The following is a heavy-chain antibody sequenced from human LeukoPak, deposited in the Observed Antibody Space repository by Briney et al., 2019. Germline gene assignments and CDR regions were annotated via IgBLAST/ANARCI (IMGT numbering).Heavy chain of an antibody. CDR2: IYYSGSA. CDR1: GVSISSYY. J-gene: IGHJ6*03. Sequence: SETLSLTCTISGVSISSYYWSWIRQPPGKGLEWIGYIYYSGSANYNPSLKGRVTISVDTSKSQFSLNLSSVTAADTAVYYCARDRREHYYYYYMDVWGKGTTVTVSS. V-gene: IGHV4-59*01. D-gene: IGHD5-24*01. CDR3: ARDRREHYYYYYMDV.